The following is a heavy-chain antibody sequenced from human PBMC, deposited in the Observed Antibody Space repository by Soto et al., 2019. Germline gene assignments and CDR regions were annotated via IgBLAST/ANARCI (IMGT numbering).Heavy chain of an antibody. J-gene: IGHJ3*02. CDR2: ISYDGSNK. V-gene: IGHV3-30*18. CDR3: AKDGVEQGSFDI. CDR1: GFTFSSYG. Sequence: PGGSLRLSCAASGFTFSSYGMHWVRQAPGKGLEWVAVISYDGSNKYYADSVKGRFTISRDNSKNTLYLQMNSLRAEDTAVYYCAKDGVEQGSFDIWGQGTMVTVSS. D-gene: IGHD3-3*01.